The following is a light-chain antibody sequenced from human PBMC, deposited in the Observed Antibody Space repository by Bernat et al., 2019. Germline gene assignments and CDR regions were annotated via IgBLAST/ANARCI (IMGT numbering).Light chain of an antibody. CDR2: DVS. Sequence: QSALTQPASVSGSPGQSITISCTGTSSDVGGYNYVSWYQQLPGKAPKLMIYDVSNRPSGISNRFSGSKSGNTASLTISGLQAEDEATYYCCSYAGSSTLVFGGGTKLTVL. CDR1: SSDVGGYNY. J-gene: IGLJ3*02. CDR3: CSYAGSSTLV. V-gene: IGLV2-14*03.